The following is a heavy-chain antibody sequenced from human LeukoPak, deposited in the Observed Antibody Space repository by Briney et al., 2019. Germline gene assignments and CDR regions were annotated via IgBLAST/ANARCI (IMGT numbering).Heavy chain of an antibody. V-gene: IGHV3-74*01. CDR1: GFTFSSSW. Sequence: QPGGSLRLSCAASGFTFSSSWMHWVRQAPGKGLVWVSRINSDGSSTSYADSVKGRFTISRDNAKNTLYLQMNSLRAEDTAVYYCARAQYSYGHYYFDYWGQGTLVTVSS. D-gene: IGHD5-18*01. CDR2: INSDGSST. J-gene: IGHJ4*02. CDR3: ARAQYSYGHYYFDY.